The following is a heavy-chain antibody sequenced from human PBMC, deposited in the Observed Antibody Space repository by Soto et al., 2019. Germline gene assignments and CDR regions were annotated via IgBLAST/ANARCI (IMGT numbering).Heavy chain of an antibody. J-gene: IGHJ6*02. V-gene: IGHV1-69*12. CDR1: GGTFSSYA. CDR3: ASIAVADPTEDYYYYGMDV. Sequence: QVQLVQSGAEVKKPGSSVKVSCKASGGTFSSYAISWVRQAPGQGLEWMGGIIPIFGTANYAQKFQGRVTITADESTSTAYMELSSLRSEDTAVYYCASIAVADPTEDYYYYGMDVWGQGTTVTVSS. D-gene: IGHD6-19*01. CDR2: IIPIFGTA.